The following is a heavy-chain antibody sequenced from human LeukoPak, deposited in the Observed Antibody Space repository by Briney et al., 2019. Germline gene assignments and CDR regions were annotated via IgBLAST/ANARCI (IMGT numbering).Heavy chain of an antibody. CDR1: GGSISSSSYY. CDR2: IYYSGST. J-gene: IGHJ4*02. CDR3: ARVYYDILTGYYKPAFFDY. D-gene: IGHD3-9*01. V-gene: IGHV4-39*07. Sequence: SETLSLTCTVSGGSISSSSYYWGWIRQPPGKGLEWIGNIYYSGSTYYSPSLESRVTISADTSKNQFSLKLSSVTAADTAVYYCARVYYDILTGYYKPAFFDYWGQGTLVTVSS.